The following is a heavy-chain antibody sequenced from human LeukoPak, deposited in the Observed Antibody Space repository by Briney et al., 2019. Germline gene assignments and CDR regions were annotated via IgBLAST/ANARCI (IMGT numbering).Heavy chain of an antibody. D-gene: IGHD6-25*01. CDR3: AKRLPHNFDY. J-gene: IGHJ4*02. CDR2: ILDNGSNT. Sequence: PGGSLRLSCAASGFTFSTYAMSWVRQAPGRGPEWLALILDNGSNTFYADSVKGRFTISRDNSKNTLFLHMNSLRAEDTAVYYCAKRLPHNFDYWGQGTLVTVSS. CDR1: GFTFSTYA. V-gene: IGHV3-23*01.